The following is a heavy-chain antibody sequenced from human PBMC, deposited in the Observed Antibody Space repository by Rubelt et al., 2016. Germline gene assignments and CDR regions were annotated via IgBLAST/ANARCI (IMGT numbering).Heavy chain of an antibody. J-gene: IGHJ6*02. CDR3: ARQPSSHTSGFLGGMDV. CDR1: GGSISKYY. CDR2: IFYSGST. Sequence: QVQLQESGPGLVKPSETLSLTCTVSGGSISKYYWSWIRQPPGKRLEWLGYIFYSGSTNDNPSLKNRVTLSVDTSKNRFSLMRTLGTAADTAVYYCARQPSSHTSGFLGGMDVWGQGTTVTVSS. D-gene: IGHD5-12*01. V-gene: IGHV4-59*08.